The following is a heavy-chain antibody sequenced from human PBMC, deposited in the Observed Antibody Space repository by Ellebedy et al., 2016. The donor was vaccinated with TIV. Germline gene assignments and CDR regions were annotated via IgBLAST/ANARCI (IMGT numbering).Heavy chain of an antibody. V-gene: IGHV3-23*01. D-gene: IGHD5-24*01. CDR1: GFSFSSYA. CDR2: VSANGGST. Sequence: GESLKISCAGSGFSFSSYAMTWVRQAPGKGLDWVSAVSANGGSTYHADSVKGRFTISRDNSKNTLYLQMNSLRAEDTAVYYCAKDRYTDRGRYFDYWGQGTLVTVSS. J-gene: IGHJ4*02. CDR3: AKDRYTDRGRYFDY.